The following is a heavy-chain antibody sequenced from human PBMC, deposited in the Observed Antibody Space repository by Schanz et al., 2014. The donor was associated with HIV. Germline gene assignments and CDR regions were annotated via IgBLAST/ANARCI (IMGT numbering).Heavy chain of an antibody. D-gene: IGHD3-3*01. CDR1: GSTFPDLD. J-gene: IGHJ3*01. V-gene: IGHV1-8*01. Sequence: QVRLAQSGAEVKRPGASVTVSCMAVGSTFPDLDINWVRQAAGQGLEWMTWINPKSGNRGYARTFQGTVTVTINTTNRTIYMKMRGLPYKDTPLYYYATAGLWYNSGDYYGSALDVWGPGTAVTVAS. CDR2: INPKSGNR. CDR3: ATAGLWYNSGDYYGSALDV.